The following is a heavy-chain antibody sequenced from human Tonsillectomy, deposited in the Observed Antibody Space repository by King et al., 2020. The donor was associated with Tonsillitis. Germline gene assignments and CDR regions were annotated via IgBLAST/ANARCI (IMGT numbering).Heavy chain of an antibody. CDR2: ISWNSGSK. D-gene: IGHD4-23*01. J-gene: IGHJ4*02. CDR3: AKDLYGGDPATFDC. Sequence: VQLVESGGGLVQPGRSLRLSCAASGFTFDDYAMHWVRQTPGKGLEWVSGISWNSGSKAYADSVKGRFTISRDNAKNFLYLQMNSLRAEDTAFYYCAKDLYGGDPATFDCWGQGTLVTVSS. V-gene: IGHV3-9*01. CDR1: GFTFDDYA.